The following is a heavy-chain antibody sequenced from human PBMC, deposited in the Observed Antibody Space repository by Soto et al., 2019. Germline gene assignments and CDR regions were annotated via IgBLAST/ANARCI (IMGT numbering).Heavy chain of an antibody. D-gene: IGHD1-26*01. J-gene: IGHJ4*02. CDR3: ARRWGAAFDY. Sequence: QVQLQESGPGLVKPSETLSLTCTVSGGSISSYYWSWIRQPPGKGLEWIGYIYYSGSTNYNPSLXSXAXIXXDTPKNQFSLKLSSVTAADTAVYYCARRWGAAFDYWGQGTLVTVSS. V-gene: IGHV4-59*08. CDR1: GGSISSYY. CDR2: IYYSGST.